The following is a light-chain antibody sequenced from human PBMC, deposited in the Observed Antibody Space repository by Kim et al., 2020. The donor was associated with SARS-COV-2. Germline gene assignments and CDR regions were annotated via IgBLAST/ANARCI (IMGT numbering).Light chain of an antibody. V-gene: IGKV3-20*01. Sequence: EIVLTQSPGTLSLSPGERATLSCRASQSVGSSYLAWFQQKPGQAPRLLIYGASSRATGIPDRFSCSGSGTDFTPTISRLEPEDFVVYYCQQYGSSPYSFGQGTKLEI. CDR3: QQYGSSPYS. J-gene: IGKJ2*03. CDR1: QSVGSSY. CDR2: GAS.